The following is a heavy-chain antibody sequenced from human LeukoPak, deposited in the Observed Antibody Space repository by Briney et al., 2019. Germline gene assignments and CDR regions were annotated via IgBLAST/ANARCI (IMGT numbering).Heavy chain of an antibody. D-gene: IGHD3-22*01. Sequence: PGGSLRLSCAASGFTFSSYSMTWVRQAPGKGLEWVSSISSSSSYIYYADSVKGRFTISRDNAKNSLYLQMNSLRAEDTAVYYCARGGYDGSGYYPNWFDPWGQGTLVTVSS. CDR1: GFTFSSYS. V-gene: IGHV3-21*01. J-gene: IGHJ5*02. CDR2: ISSSSSYI. CDR3: ARGGYDGSGYYPNWFDP.